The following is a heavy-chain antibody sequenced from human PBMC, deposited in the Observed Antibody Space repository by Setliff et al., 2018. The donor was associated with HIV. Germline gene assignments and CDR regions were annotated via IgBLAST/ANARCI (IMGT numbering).Heavy chain of an antibody. Sequence: ASVKVSCKASGGTSNTYAINWVRQAPGQGLEWVGQIIPILDITTYAQKFQGRVTITADEPTSTMYMELSSLRSDDTAVYYCAGPRGDEAFDVWGQGTMVTVSS. CDR2: IIPILDIT. CDR1: GGTSNTYA. D-gene: IGHD3-10*01. V-gene: IGHV1-69*10. CDR3: AGPRGDEAFDV. J-gene: IGHJ3*01.